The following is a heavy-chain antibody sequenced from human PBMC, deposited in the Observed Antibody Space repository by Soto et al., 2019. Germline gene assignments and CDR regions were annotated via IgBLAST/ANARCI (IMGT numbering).Heavy chain of an antibody. CDR1: GYSFTSYW. V-gene: IGHV5-51*01. D-gene: IGHD6-6*01. J-gene: IGHJ4*02. Sequence: GESLKISCKGSGYSFTSYWIGWVRQMPGKGLEWMGIIYPGDSDTRYSPSFQGQVTISADKSISTAYLQWSSLKAPDTAMYYCARHNEGYSSSSPFDYWGQGTLVTGS. CDR3: ARHNEGYSSSSPFDY. CDR2: IYPGDSDT.